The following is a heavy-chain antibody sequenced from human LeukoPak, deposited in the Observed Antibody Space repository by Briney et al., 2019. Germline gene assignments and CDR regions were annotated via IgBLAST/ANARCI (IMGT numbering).Heavy chain of an antibody. Sequence: GGSLRLSCAASGFIFSGYGMYWVRQAPGKGLEWLSYISSSGRTIFYADSVKGRFTISRDNAKNSLYLQMNSLRAEDTAVYYCARDIAATGFYYYYGMDVWGQGTTVTVSS. V-gene: IGHV3-48*03. CDR1: GFIFSGYG. CDR3: ARDIAATGFYYYYGMDV. J-gene: IGHJ6*02. D-gene: IGHD6-13*01. CDR2: ISSSGRTI.